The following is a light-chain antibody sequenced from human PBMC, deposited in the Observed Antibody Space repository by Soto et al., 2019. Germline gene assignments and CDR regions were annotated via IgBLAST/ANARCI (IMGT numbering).Light chain of an antibody. CDR3: QQYGSSPWP. J-gene: IGKJ1*01. CDR1: QSVSSSF. Sequence: EIVLTQSPGTLSLSPGEGATLSCRAGQSVSSSFLAWYQQKPGQAPRLLIYGASSRATGIPDRFSGSGSGTDFTLTISRLEPEDFAVYYCQQYGSSPWPFGQGTKVEI. V-gene: IGKV3-20*01. CDR2: GAS.